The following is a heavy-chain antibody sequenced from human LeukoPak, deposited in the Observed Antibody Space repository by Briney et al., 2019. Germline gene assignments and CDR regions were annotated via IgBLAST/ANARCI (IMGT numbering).Heavy chain of an antibody. D-gene: IGHD3-22*01. V-gene: IGHV3-21*01. CDR1: GFTFSSYS. J-gene: IGHJ4*02. Sequence: GGSLRLSCAASGFTFSSYSMNWVRQAPGKGLEWVSSISSSSSYIYYADSVKGRFTISRDNAKNSLYLQMNSLRAEDTAVYYCARKAYYYDSSGEFDYWGQGTLVTVSS. CDR3: ARKAYYYDSSGEFDY. CDR2: ISSSSSYI.